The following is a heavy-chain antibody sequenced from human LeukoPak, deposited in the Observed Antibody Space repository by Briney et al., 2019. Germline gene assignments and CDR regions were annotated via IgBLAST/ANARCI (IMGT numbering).Heavy chain of an antibody. CDR1: AFTFNSYV. D-gene: IGHD6-13*01. Sequence: GGTLRLSCAASAFTFNSYVMSWVRQAPGKGLEWVSGISGSGSVTEYADSVKGRFTISRDNSKNTLYLQMNSLRAEDTAVHYCAKGTLPVIAAGGLFDYWGQGTLVTVAS. V-gene: IGHV3-23*01. CDR3: AKGTLPVIAAGGLFDY. J-gene: IGHJ4*02. CDR2: ISGSGSVT.